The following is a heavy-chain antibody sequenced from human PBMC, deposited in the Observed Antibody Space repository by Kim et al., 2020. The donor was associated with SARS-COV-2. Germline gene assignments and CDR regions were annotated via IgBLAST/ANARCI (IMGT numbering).Heavy chain of an antibody. J-gene: IGHJ6*02. CDR3: AGVRSSMYQLLFVYHYGMDV. CDR1: GFTFSSYG. V-gene: IGHV3-33*01. CDR2: IWYDGSNK. D-gene: IGHD2-2*01. Sequence: GGSLRLSCAASGFTFSSYGMHWVRQAPGKGLEWVAVIWYDGSNKYYADSVKGRFTISRDNSKNTLYLQMNSLRAEDTAVYYCAGVRSSMYQLLFVYHYGMDVWGQGTTVTVSS.